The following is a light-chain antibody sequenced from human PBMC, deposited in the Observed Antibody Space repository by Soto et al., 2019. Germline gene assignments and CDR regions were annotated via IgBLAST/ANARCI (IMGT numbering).Light chain of an antibody. CDR1: QSVSIL. CDR2: GIS. CDR3: QQYGTLPLT. J-gene: IGKJ4*01. V-gene: IGKV3D-15*01. Sequence: EIVMTQSPATLSVSPGERATLSCRASQSVSILLAWYQQKPGQAPRLLIYGISKRATDIPDRFSGSGSGTEFTLTISRLEPEDFAVFYCQQYGTLPLTFGGGTKVDIK.